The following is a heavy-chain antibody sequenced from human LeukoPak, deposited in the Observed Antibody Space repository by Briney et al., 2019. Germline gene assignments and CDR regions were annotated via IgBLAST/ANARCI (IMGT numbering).Heavy chain of an antibody. CDR1: GFTFSSYG. CDR2: LSNTGNI. V-gene: IGHV3-21*01. D-gene: IGHD3-10*02. Sequence: GGSLSLSCAAAGFTFSSYGMNLVRQAPGKRLEWLSYLSNTGNIHYAHPVKGRFTISRDNAKSSLYLQMDGLRAEDTAVYYCARRGDSPMIGDHWGQGILVTVAS. J-gene: IGHJ4*02. CDR3: ARRGDSPMIGDH.